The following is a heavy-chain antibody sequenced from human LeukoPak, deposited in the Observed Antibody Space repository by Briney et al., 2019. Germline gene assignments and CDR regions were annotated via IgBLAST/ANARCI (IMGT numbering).Heavy chain of an antibody. CDR3: ARGGYSGAHNH. V-gene: IGHV3-48*03. J-gene: IGHJ5*02. CDR2: ISPTGTIL. CDR1: GFPFNTYE. Sequence: EGSLRLSCEASGFPFNTYEMNWVRQAPGKGLEWLSYISPTGTILYYADSIKGRFTTSRDNAKNTVSLQMNSLRVGDTAVYYCARGGYSGAHNHWGQGTLVTVSS. D-gene: IGHD5-12*01.